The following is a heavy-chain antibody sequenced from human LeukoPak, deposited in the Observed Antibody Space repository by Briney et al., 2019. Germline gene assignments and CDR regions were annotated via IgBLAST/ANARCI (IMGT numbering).Heavy chain of an antibody. Sequence: GGSLRLSCAASGFTFSSYGMHWVRQAPGKGLEWVAVISYDGSNKYYADSVKGRFTISRDNSKNTLYLQMNSLRAEDTAVYYCAKGLLDYDILTGYSESGYFQHWGQGTLVTVSS. CDR3: AKGLLDYDILTGYSESGYFQH. CDR2: ISYDGSNK. V-gene: IGHV3-30*18. D-gene: IGHD3-9*01. CDR1: GFTFSSYG. J-gene: IGHJ1*01.